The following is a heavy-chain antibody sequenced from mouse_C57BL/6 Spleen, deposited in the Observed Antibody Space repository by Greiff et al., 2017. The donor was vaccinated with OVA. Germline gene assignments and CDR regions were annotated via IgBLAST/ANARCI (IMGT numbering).Heavy chain of an antibody. CDR2: INPNYGTT. Sequence: EVKLQESGPELVKPGASVKISCKASGYSFTDYNMNWVKQSNGKSLEWIGVINPNYGTTSYNQKFKGKATLTVDQSSSTAYMQLNSLTSEDSAVYYCASGYGSSSWFAYWGQGTLVTVSA. V-gene: IGHV1-39*01. J-gene: IGHJ3*01. D-gene: IGHD1-1*01. CDR3: ASGYGSSSWFAY. CDR1: GYSFTDYN.